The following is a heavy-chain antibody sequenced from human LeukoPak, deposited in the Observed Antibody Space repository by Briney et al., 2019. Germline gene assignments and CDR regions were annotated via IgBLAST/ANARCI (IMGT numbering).Heavy chain of an antibody. CDR3: ARDRRAEWELLHYFDY. CDR1: GGTFSSYA. J-gene: IGHJ4*02. V-gene: IGHV1-69*04. D-gene: IGHD1-26*01. CDR2: IIPILGIA. Sequence: SVKVSCKASGGTFSSYAISWVRQAPGQGLEWMGRIIPILGIANYAQKFQGRVTITADKSTSTAYMELSSLRSEDTAVYYCARDRRAEWELLHYFDYWGQGTLVTVSS.